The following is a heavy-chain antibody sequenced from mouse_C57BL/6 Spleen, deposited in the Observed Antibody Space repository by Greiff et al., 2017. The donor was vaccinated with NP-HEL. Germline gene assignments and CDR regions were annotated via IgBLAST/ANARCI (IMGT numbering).Heavy chain of an antibody. CDR3: ARGDHYGSSYVGFAY. CDR2: INPSNGGT. CDR1: GYTFTSYW. V-gene: IGHV1-53*01. D-gene: IGHD1-1*01. J-gene: IGHJ3*01. Sequence: VQLQQPGTELVKPGASVKLSCTASGYTFTSYWMHWVKQRPGQGLEWIGNINPSNGGTNYNEKFKSKATLAVDKSSSTAYMQLSSLTSEDSAVYCCARGDHYGSSYVGFAYWGQGTLGTVSA.